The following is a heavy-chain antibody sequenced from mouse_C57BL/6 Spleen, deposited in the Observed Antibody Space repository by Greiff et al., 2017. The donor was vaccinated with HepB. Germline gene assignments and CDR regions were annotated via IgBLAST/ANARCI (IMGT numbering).Heavy chain of an antibody. CDR2: IWSGGST. J-gene: IGHJ2*01. D-gene: IGHD2-4*01. CDR3: AKGGDPGLGY. Sequence: QVQLQQSGPGLVQPSQSLSITCTVSGFSLTSYGVHWVRQSPGKGLEWLGVIWSGGSTDYNAAFISRLSISKDNSKSQVFFKMNSLQADDTAIYYCAKGGDPGLGYWGQGTTLTVSS. CDR1: GFSLTSYG. V-gene: IGHV2-2*01.